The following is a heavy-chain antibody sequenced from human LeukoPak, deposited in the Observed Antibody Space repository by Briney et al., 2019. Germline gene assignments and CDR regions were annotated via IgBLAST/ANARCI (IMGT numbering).Heavy chain of an antibody. J-gene: IGHJ6*04. D-gene: IGHD3-10*01. CDR3: ARDPGGFGELFGTSGLDV. CDR1: GDSINSGGYY. Sequence: PSETLSLTCTVSGDSINSGGYYWSWIRQHPGKGLEWIGFIYYTGYTYSNPSLKSRFAISLDTSKNQFSLKLNSVTAADTAVYYCARDPGGFGELFGTSGLDVWGKGTTVLVSS. CDR2: IYYTGYT. V-gene: IGHV4-31*03.